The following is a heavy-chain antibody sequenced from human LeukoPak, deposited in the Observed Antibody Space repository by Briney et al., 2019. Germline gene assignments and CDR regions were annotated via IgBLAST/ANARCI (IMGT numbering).Heavy chain of an antibody. Sequence: GGSLGLSCEASGFTFGSYAMYWVRQAPGKGLEWVAGIFGSGGSPHYADSVKGRFTISRDNSQNTVYLHINSLRAEDTAVYYCGKTTVGYSSGQKPAWPVDYWGQGTLVTVSS. CDR1: GFTFGSYA. J-gene: IGHJ4*02. V-gene: IGHV3-23*01. CDR2: IFGSGGSP. D-gene: IGHD5-18*01. CDR3: GKTTVGYSSGQKPAWPVDY.